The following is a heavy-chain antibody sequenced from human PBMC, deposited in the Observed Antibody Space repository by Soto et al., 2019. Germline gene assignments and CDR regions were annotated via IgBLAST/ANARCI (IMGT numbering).Heavy chain of an antibody. V-gene: IGHV3-30*18. J-gene: IGHJ4*02. D-gene: IGHD6-6*01. CDR3: AKEMYPRTVLDSSSPWGDY. CDR2: VSYDGSHK. Sequence: GGSLRLSCAASGITFTTYGMHWVRQTPGKGLEWVAVVSYDGSHKYYADSVKGRFTISRDDSKNTLYLQMNSLRVEDTAVYYCAKEMYPRTVLDSSSPWGDYWGQGTLVTVSS. CDR1: GITFTTYG.